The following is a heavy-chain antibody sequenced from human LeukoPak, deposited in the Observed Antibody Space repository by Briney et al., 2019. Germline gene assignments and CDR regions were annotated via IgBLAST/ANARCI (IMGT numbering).Heavy chain of an antibody. D-gene: IGHD3-10*01. CDR2: FVPEDGET. CDR1: GYTLTELS. Sequence: SVKVSCKVSGYTLTELSMHWVRQAPGKGLEWMGGFVPEDGETIYAQKFQGRVTMTEDTSTDTAYMELSSLRCEGTAVYYCATASWDYWGQGTLVTVSS. V-gene: IGHV1-24*01. CDR3: ATASWDY. J-gene: IGHJ4*02.